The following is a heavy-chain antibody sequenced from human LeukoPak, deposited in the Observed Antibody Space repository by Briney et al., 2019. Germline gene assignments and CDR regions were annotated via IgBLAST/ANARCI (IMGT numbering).Heavy chain of an antibody. V-gene: IGHV1-69*13. J-gene: IGHJ4*02. CDR3: ARDLGELAFDY. CDR2: IIPIFGTA. D-gene: IGHD3-16*01. CDR1: GYTFTSYD. Sequence: ASVKVSCKASGYTFTSYDINWVRQATGQGLEWMGGIIPIFGTANYAQKFQGRVTITADESTSTAYMELSSLRSEDTAVYYCARDLGELAFDYWGQGTLVTVSS.